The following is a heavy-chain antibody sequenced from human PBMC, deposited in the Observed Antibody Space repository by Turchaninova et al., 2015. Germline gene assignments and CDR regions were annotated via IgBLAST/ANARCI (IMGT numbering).Heavy chain of an antibody. CDR3: TWGIYYYMDV. Sequence: EVQLVESGGGLVKPGGSLILSCAASGFTFSNAWMSWVRQAPGKGREWGGRIKSKTDGGNTDYAAPGKGRFTISRDDSKTTFYRQMNSLTTEDTAVYYCTWGIYYYMDVWGKGTAVTVSS. V-gene: IGHV3-15*01. CDR1: GFTFSNAW. D-gene: IGHD3-16*01. J-gene: IGHJ6*03. CDR2: IKSKTDGGNT.